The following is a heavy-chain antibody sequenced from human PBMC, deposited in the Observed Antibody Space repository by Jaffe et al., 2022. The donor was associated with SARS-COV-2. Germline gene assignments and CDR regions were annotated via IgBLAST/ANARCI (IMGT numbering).Heavy chain of an antibody. CDR2: INHSGST. CDR1: GGSFSGYY. CDR3: GVLSSWFRGSGFDLDY. J-gene: IGHJ4*02. V-gene: IGHV4-34*01. D-gene: IGHD6-13*01. Sequence: QVQLQQWGAGLLKPSETLSLTCAVYGGSFSGYYWSWIRQPPGKGLEWIGEINHSGSTNYNPSLKSRVTISVDTSKNQFSLKLSSVTAADTAVYYCGVLSSWFRGSGFDLDYWGQGTLVTVSS.